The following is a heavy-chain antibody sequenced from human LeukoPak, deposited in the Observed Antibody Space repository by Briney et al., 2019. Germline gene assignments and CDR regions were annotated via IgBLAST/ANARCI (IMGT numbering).Heavy chain of an antibody. D-gene: IGHD3-10*01. CDR3: ARGGSTMVRGVVY. J-gene: IGHJ4*02. Sequence: SVKVSCQASGGTFSSYAISWVRQAPGQGLAWMGGVIPIFGTANYAQKFQCRVTITADKSTGTAYMELSSVGSEDTAVYYGARGGSTMVRGVVYWGQRTLVTVSS. V-gene: IGHV1-69*06. CDR1: GGTFSSYA. CDR2: VIPIFGTA.